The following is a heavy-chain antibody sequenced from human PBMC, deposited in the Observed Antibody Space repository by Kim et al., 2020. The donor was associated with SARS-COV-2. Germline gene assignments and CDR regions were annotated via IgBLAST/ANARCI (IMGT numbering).Heavy chain of an antibody. CDR2: INSDGSST. V-gene: IGHV3-74*01. D-gene: IGHD3-22*01. CDR3: ASSRITMTGKEAFDI. J-gene: IGHJ3*02. CDR1: GFTFSSYW. Sequence: GGSLRLSCAASGFTFSSYWMHWVRQAPGKGLVWVSRINSDGSSTSYADSVKGRFTISRDNAKNTLYLQMNSLRAEDTAVYYCASSRITMTGKEAFDIWGQGTMVTVSS.